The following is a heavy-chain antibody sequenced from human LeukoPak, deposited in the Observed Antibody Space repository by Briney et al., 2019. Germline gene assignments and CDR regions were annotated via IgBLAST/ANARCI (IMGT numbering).Heavy chain of an antibody. CDR1: GYTFTSYG. Sequence: ASVKVSCKASGYTFTSYGISWVRQAPGQGLEWMGWICAYNGNTNYAQKLQGRVTMTTDTSTSTAYMELRSLRSDDAAVYYCARDTGYTAMVTFDPWGQGTLVTVSS. CDR3: ARDTGYTAMVTFDP. CDR2: ICAYNGNT. D-gene: IGHD5-18*01. J-gene: IGHJ5*02. V-gene: IGHV1-18*01.